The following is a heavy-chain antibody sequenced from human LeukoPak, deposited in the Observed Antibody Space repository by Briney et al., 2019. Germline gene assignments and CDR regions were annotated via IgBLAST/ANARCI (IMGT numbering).Heavy chain of an antibody. V-gene: IGHV3-23*01. D-gene: IGHD3-3*01. J-gene: IGHJ5*02. CDR1: GFTFSSYA. CDR3: AKDRTGREWLFQNWFDP. CDR2: ISGSGGST. Sequence: PLGGSLILSCAASGFTFSSYAMSWVRQAPGKGLEWVSAISGSGGSTYYADSVKGRFTISRHNSKNTLYLQMNSLRAEDTAVYYCAKDRTGREWLFQNWFDPWGQGTLVTVSS.